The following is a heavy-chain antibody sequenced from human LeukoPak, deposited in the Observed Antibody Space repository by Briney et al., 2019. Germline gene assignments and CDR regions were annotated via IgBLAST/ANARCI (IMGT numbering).Heavy chain of an antibody. V-gene: IGHV3-13*01. CDR3: ARAAYCSGECTYYYYYMDV. Sequence: GGSLRLSCAASGFTFSNYDMHWVRQATGKGLEWVSAIGTAGDTYYPGSVKGRFTISREDAKNSLYLQMNSLRAGDTAVYYCARAAYCSGECTYYYYYMDVWGKGTTVTISS. J-gene: IGHJ6*03. CDR2: IGTAGDT. CDR1: GFTFSNYD. D-gene: IGHD2-21*01.